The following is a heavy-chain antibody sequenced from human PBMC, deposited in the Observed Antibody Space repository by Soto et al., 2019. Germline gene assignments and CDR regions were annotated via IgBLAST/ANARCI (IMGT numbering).Heavy chain of an antibody. D-gene: IGHD6-6*01. CDR1: GFTFSNYG. J-gene: IGHJ2*01. CDR3: ARPPVPKIYWYFDL. V-gene: IGHV3-33*01. Sequence: GGSLRLSCAASGFTFSNYGMHWVRQAPGKGLEWVAVVWDDGSKKYYGDSVKGRFTIARDNSKNTLYLQMDSLRDEDTAVYYCARPPVPKIYWYFDLWGRGTLVTVSS. CDR2: VWDDGSKK.